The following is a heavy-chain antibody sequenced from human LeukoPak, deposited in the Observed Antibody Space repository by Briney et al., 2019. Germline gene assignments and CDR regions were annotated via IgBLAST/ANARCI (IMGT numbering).Heavy chain of an antibody. J-gene: IGHJ4*02. CDR2: IYYSGNT. V-gene: IGHV4-39*01. CDR1: GGLISSSGLY. D-gene: IGHD3/OR15-3a*01. Sequence: SETLSLTCNVSGGLISSSGLYWGWIRQTPEKGLEWIGSIYYSGNTYYNASLKSQVSISIDTSKNRFSLKLTSVTAADTAVYYCARQTGSGLFILPGGQGTLVTVSS. CDR3: ARQTGSGLFILP.